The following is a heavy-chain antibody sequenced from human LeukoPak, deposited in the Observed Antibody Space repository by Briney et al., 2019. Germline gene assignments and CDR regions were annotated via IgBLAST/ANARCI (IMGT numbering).Heavy chain of an antibody. J-gene: IGHJ4*02. CDR1: GFTFSSYA. CDR2: ISGSGGST. D-gene: IGHD4-17*01. Sequence: GGSLRLSCAASGFTFSSYAMSWDRQAPGKGLEWVSAISGSGGSTYYADSVKGRFTISRDNSKNTLYLQMNSLRAEDTAVYYCAKDPTVTTGFLFDYWGQGTLVTVSS. V-gene: IGHV3-23*01. CDR3: AKDPTVTTGFLFDY.